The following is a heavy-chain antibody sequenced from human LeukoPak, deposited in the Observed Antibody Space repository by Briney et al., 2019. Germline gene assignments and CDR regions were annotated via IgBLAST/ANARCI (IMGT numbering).Heavy chain of an antibody. CDR2: ISSSSSYI. CDR3: ARGVPVYSSSFDY. Sequence: PGGSLRLSGAASGFTFSSYSMNWVRQAPGKGLEWVSSISSSSSYIYYADSVKGRFTISRDNAKNSLYLQMNSLRAEDTAVYYCARGVPVYSSSFDYWGQGTLVTVSS. J-gene: IGHJ4*02. CDR1: GFTFSSYS. D-gene: IGHD6-6*01. V-gene: IGHV3-21*01.